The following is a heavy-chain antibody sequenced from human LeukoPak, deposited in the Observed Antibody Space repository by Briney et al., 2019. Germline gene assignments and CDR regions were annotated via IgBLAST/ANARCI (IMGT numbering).Heavy chain of an antibody. CDR3: AREISPSVKVTIFGVVSRPGDAFDI. CDR1: GFTFSSYS. CDR2: ISSSSTI. J-gene: IGHJ3*02. Sequence: GGSLRLSCAASGFTFSSYSMNWVRQAPGKGLEWVSYISSSSTIYYADSVKGRFTISRDNAKNSLYLQMNSLRAEDTAVYYCAREISPSVKVTIFGVVSRPGDAFDIWGQGTMVTVSS. V-gene: IGHV3-48*01. D-gene: IGHD3-3*01.